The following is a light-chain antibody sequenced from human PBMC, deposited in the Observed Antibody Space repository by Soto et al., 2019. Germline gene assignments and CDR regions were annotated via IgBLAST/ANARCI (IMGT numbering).Light chain of an antibody. CDR3: QQSYSNPKT. Sequence: DIQMTQSPSSLSASIGDRVTITCQAGQNITTYVNWYQQKPGKAPQLLIYGASSLQSGVPSRFSGRGSGTDFTLTISSLQPEDVATYYCQQSYSNPKTFGQGTKV. CDR2: GAS. CDR1: QNITTY. V-gene: IGKV1-39*01. J-gene: IGKJ1*01.